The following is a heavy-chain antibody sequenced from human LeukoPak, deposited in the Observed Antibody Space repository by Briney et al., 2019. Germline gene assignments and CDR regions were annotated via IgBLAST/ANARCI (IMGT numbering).Heavy chain of an antibody. CDR1: GFTFSSYE. CDR3: ARAPRLCDY. Sequence: GGSLRLSCAASGFTFSSYEMNWVRQAPGKGLEWVSYISSGSTIYYADSVKGRFTISRDNAKNSLFLQMDSLRADDTAIYYCARAPRLCDYWGQGTLVTVSS. V-gene: IGHV3-48*03. J-gene: IGHJ4*02. CDR2: ISSGSTI.